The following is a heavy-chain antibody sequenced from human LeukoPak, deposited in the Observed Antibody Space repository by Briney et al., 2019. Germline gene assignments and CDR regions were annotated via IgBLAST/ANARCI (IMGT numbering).Heavy chain of an antibody. CDR3: ARAQGLLDFDC. CDR1: GFTFSSFA. J-gene: IGHJ4*02. CDR2: ISASGGSK. V-gene: IGHV3-23*01. Sequence: GGSLRLSCAASGFTFSSFAMAWVRQAPGKGPAWVAGISASGGSKSYADSVKARLSISRDNSKNTLYLQMNSLRAEDTAVYYCARAQGLLDFDCWGQGTLVTVSS. D-gene: IGHD3-10*01.